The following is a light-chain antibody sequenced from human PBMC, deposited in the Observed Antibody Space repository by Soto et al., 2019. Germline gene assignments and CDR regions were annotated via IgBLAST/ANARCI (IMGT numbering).Light chain of an antibody. J-gene: IGLJ1*01. CDR2: NTN. CDR1: SDSVSASHF. CDR3: QSYDSSLSGYV. Sequence: QTVVTQEPSFSVSPGGTVTLTCGLSSDSVSASHFPSWYQQTPGQAPRTLIYNTNTRSSGVPDRFSGSKSGTSVSLAITGLQAEDEADYYCQSYDSSLSGYVFGSGTKVTVL. V-gene: IGLV8-61*01.